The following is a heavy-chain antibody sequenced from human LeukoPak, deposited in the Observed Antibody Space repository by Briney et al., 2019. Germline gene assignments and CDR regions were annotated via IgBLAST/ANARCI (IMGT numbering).Heavy chain of an antibody. CDR2: IYTSGST. Sequence: SQTLSLTCTVSGGSISSGSYYWSWIRQPAGKGLEWIGRIYTSGSTNYNPSLKSRVTISVDTSKNQFSLKLSSETAADTAVYYCARASKDYYDSSGYIGYWGQGTLVTVSS. V-gene: IGHV4-61*02. CDR1: GGSISSGSYY. CDR3: ARASKDYYDSSGYIGY. D-gene: IGHD3-22*01. J-gene: IGHJ4*02.